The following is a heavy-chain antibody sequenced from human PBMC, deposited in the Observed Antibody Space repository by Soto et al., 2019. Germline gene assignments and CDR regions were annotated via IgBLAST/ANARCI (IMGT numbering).Heavy chain of an antibody. CDR2: IIPISETT. CDR3: ARSQGSSTSLEIYYYYYYGMDV. Sequence: SVKVSCKASGGTFSSYAISWVRQAPGQGLEWMGGIIPISETTNYAQKFQGRVTITADESKSTAYMELSSLRSEDTAVYYCARSQGSSTSLEIYYYYYYGMDVWGQGTTVSVSS. V-gene: IGHV1-69*13. J-gene: IGHJ6*02. D-gene: IGHD2-2*01. CDR1: GGTFSSYA.